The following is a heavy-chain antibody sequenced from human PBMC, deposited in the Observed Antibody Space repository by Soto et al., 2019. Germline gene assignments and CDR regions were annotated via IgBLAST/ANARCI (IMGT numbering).Heavy chain of an antibody. CDR2: ISGSGGST. V-gene: IGHV3-23*01. J-gene: IGHJ4*02. CDR3: AKAHILGYCSGGSCYVHFDY. Sequence: EVQLLESGGGLVQPGGSLRLSCAASGFTFSSYAMSWVRQAPGKGLEWVSAISGSGGSTYYADSVKGRFNISRDNSKNTLYLQMNSLRAEDTAVYYCAKAHILGYCSGGSCYVHFDYWGQGTLVTVSS. CDR1: GFTFSSYA. D-gene: IGHD2-15*01.